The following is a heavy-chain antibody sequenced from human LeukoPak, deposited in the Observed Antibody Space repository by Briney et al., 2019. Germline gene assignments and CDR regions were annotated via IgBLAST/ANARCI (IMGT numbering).Heavy chain of an antibody. CDR3: ARGGNPSYYYYMDV. CDR1: EFTFSSYE. CDR2: ISTSGSTI. D-gene: IGHD4-23*01. Sequence: QSGGSLRLSCAASEFTFSSYEMNWVRQAPGKALEWGSYISTSGSTIYYEDSVKGRFTISRDNAKNTLYLQMNSLRAEDTAAYYCARGGNPSYYYYMDVWGKGTTVTISS. V-gene: IGHV3-48*03. J-gene: IGHJ6*03.